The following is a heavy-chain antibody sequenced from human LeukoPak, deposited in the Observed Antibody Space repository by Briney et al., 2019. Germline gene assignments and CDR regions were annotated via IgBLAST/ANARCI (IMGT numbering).Heavy chain of an antibody. Sequence: GGSLRLSCAASGFTFSSYGMSWVRQAPGKGLEWVSVIYSGGSTYYADSVKGRFTISRDNSKNTLYLQMNSLRAEDTAVYYCARILDSAWGELGYWGHGTLVTVSS. CDR2: IYSGGST. CDR1: GFTFSSYG. D-gene: IGHD6-19*01. V-gene: IGHV3-66*01. CDR3: ARILDSAWGELGY. J-gene: IGHJ4*01.